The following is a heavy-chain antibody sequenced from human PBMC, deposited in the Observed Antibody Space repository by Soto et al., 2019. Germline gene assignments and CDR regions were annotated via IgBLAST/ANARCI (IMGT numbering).Heavy chain of an antibody. CDR3: AKQRRDPGSDILTGKGMDV. V-gene: IGHV1-69*13. CDR1: GGTFSSYA. CDR2: IIPIFGTA. Sequence: ASVKVSCKASGGTFSSYAISWVRQAPGQGLEWMGGIIPIFGTANYAQKFQGRVTITADESTSTAYMELSSLRSEDTAVYYCAKQRRDPGSDILTGKGMDVWGQGTTVTVSS. J-gene: IGHJ6*02. D-gene: IGHD3-9*01.